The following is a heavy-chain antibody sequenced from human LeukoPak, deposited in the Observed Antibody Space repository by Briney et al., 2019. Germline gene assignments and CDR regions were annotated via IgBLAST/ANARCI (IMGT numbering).Heavy chain of an antibody. D-gene: IGHD4/OR15-4a*01. CDR3: SRDRWHCVVNCDSVYYYSLDV. V-gene: IGHV1-3*01. Sequence: ASVKISCKASGYIFTNYAVQWVRQAPGQSLGWLGWINPGNGDTRYSQKFQGRVTMSIDTSATTAYMELDSLTAEDTAIYYCSRDRWHCVVNCDSVYYYSLDVWGQGTTVTVSS. J-gene: IGHJ6*02. CDR1: GYIFTNYA. CDR2: INPGNGDT.